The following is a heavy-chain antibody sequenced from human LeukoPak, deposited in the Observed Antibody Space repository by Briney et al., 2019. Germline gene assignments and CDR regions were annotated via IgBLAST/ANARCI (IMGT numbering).Heavy chain of an antibody. CDR1: GFTFSSYA. CDR2: ISYDGSNK. D-gene: IGHD6-19*01. J-gene: IGHJ4*02. CDR3: ASLYSSGWYPPPDY. V-gene: IGHV3-30-3*01. Sequence: PGWSLRLPCSASGFTFSSYAMHWVRHATGKGLDWVAVISYDGSNKYYADSVKGRFTISRDNSKNTLYLQMNSLRAENTAVYYCASLYSSGWYPPPDYWGQEILVTVSS.